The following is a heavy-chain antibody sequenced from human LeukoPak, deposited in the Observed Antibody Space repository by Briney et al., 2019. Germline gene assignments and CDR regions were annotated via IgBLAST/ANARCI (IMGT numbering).Heavy chain of an antibody. CDR2: VAPGGYI. V-gene: IGHV4-34*01. Sequence: SETLSLTCTVSGVSFKAYYWSWIRQSPGKGLQWIGEVAPGGYIQYNPSLKSLPTISIDTDESQLSLRLSSVTAADTAMYYCGRIRCGHTGDICYNHWAQGTLVTVSS. CDR1: GVSFKAYY. CDR3: GRIRCGHTGDICYNH. J-gene: IGHJ5*02. D-gene: IGHD2-8*02.